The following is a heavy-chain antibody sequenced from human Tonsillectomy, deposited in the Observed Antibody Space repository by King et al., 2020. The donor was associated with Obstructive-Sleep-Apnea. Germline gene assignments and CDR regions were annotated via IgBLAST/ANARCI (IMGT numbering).Heavy chain of an antibody. CDR3: ARHYYDSGGYSVDY. J-gene: IGHJ4*02. CDR1: GFTFSSYS. V-gene: IGHV3-21*01. Sequence: VQLVESGGGLVKPGGSLRLSCAASGFTFSSYSMNWVRQAPGKGLEWVSSISSSSSYIYYADSVKGRFTISRDNAKNSLYLQINSLRAEDTAVYSCARHYYDSGGYSVDYWGQGTLVTVSS. CDR2: ISSSSSYI. D-gene: IGHD3-22*01.